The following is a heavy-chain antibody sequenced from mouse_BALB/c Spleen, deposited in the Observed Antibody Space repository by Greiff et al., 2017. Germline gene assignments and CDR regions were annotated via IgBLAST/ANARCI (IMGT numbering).Heavy chain of an antibody. CDR2: ISSGSSTI. D-gene: IGHD3-1*01. CDR3: ARGTGFHYYAMDY. Sequence: EVNVVESGGGLVQPGGSRKLSCAASGFTFSSFGMHWVRQAPEKGLEWVAYISSGSSTIYYADTVKGRFTISRDNPKNTLFLQMTSLRSEDTAMYYCARGTGFHYYAMDYWGQGTSVTVSS. CDR1: GFTFSSFG. V-gene: IGHV5-17*02. J-gene: IGHJ4*01.